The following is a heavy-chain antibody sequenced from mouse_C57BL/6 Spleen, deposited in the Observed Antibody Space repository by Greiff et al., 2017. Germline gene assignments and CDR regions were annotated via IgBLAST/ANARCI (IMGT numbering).Heavy chain of an antibody. CDR3: ASSTTVVSHWYFDV. V-gene: IGHV1-80*01. Sequence: QVQLQQSGAELVKPGASVKISCKASGYAFSSSWMNWVKQRPGKGLEWIGQIYPGDGDNNYTGKFKGKATLTADKSSSTAYMQLSSLTSEDCAVYCLASSTTVVSHWYFDVWGTGTTVTVAA. CDR1: GYAFSSSW. CDR2: IYPGDGDN. J-gene: IGHJ1*03. D-gene: IGHD1-1*01.